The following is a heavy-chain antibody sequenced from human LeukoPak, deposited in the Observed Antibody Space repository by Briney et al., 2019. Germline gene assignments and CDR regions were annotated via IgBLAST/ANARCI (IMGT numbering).Heavy chain of an antibody. V-gene: IGHV3-30*18. J-gene: IGHJ4*02. CDR1: GFSFNNHA. D-gene: IGHD3-16*01. Sequence: GGSLRLSCAASGFSFNNHAMYWVRQAPGKGLEWVALISYDGGDKYYAESMKGRITISRDNAENTLYLQMNNLPPDDTALYFCVKEGVEYSYSYGDYWGQGTLVTVSS. CDR3: VKEGVEYSYSYGDY. CDR2: ISYDGGDK.